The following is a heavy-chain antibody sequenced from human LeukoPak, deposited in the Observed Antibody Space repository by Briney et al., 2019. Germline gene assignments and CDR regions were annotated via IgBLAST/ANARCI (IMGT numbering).Heavy chain of an antibody. CDR2: FDPEDGET. J-gene: IGHJ4*02. V-gene: IGHV1-24*01. D-gene: IGHD1-26*01. CDR3: ATARVGATTFDY. Sequence: ASVKVSCKVSGYTLTELSMHWVRQAPGKGLEWMGGFDPEDGETIYAQKFQGRVTMTEDTSTDTAYMELSSLRSEDTAVYCCATARVGATTFDYWGQGTLVTVSS. CDR1: GYTLTELS.